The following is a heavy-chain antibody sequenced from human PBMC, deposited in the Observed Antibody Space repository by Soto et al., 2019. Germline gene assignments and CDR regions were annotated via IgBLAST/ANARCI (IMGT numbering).Heavy chain of an antibody. V-gene: IGHV5-10-1*01. CDR1: GYSFTSCW. D-gene: IGHD5-18*01. J-gene: IGHJ6*02. CDR3: ARTSMQSRGYSYGHGGMDV. CDR2: IGPSDSYT. Sequence: GESLKISCKGSGYSFTSCWISWVRQMPGKGLEWMGRIGPSDSYTNYSPSFQGHVTISADKSISTAYLQWSSLKASDTAMYYCARTSMQSRGYSYGHGGMDVWGQGTTVTVAS.